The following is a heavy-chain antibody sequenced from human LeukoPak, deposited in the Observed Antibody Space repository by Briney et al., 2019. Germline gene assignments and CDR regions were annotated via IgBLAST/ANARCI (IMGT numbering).Heavy chain of an antibody. J-gene: IGHJ4*02. V-gene: IGHV3-74*01. D-gene: IGHD3-9*01. CDR2: ITNDGSST. CDR3: AKETYYDILTGYFGY. CDR1: GLTFSSHW. Sequence: GGSLRLSCAASGLTFSSHWMHWVRQAPGKGLVWVSRITNDGSSTTYADSLKGRFTISRDNSKNTLYLQMNSLRAEDTAVYYCAKETYYDILTGYFGYWGQGTLVTVSS.